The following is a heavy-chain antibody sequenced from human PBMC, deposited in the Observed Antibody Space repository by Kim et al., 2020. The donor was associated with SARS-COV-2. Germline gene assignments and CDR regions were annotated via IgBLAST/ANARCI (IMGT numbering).Heavy chain of an antibody. CDR1: GGSISSGGYY. Sequence: SETLSLTCTVSGGSISSGGYYWSWIRQHPGKGLEWIGYIYYSGSTYYNPYLKSRVTISVDTSKNQFSLKLSSVTAADTAGYYCATCGLATDFDYWGQGTLVTVSS. CDR2: IYYSGST. J-gene: IGHJ4*02. V-gene: IGHV4-31*03. D-gene: IGHD5-12*01. CDR3: ATCGLATDFDY.